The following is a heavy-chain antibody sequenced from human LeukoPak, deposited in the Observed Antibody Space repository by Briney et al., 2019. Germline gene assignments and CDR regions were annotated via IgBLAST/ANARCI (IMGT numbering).Heavy chain of an antibody. D-gene: IGHD2-15*01. V-gene: IGHV1-18*01. CDR3: ARDSLYPYCSGGSCYSPPHDWFDP. J-gene: IGHJ5*02. CDR1: GYTFTSYG. CDR2: ISAYNGNT. Sequence: ASVKVSCKASGYTFTSYGISWVRQAPGPGLEWMGWISAYNGNTNYAQKLQGRVTMTTDTSTRTAYMELRSLRSDDTAVYYCARDSLYPYCSGGSCYSPPHDWFDPWGQGTLVTVSS.